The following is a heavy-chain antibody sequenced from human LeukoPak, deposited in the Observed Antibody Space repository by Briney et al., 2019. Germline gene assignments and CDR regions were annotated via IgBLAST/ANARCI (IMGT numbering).Heavy chain of an antibody. Sequence: PGGSLRLSCAVSGFAFGSEAMSWVRQSPARGLEWVASISPGGGTTYYADYVKGRFIISRDNSNNTLFVQMNSLRAEDTAVYYCANGAAAGSNYYYYYYMDVWGKGTTVTVSS. D-gene: IGHD6-13*01. V-gene: IGHV3-23*01. CDR3: ANGAAAGSNYYYYYYMDV. CDR1: GFAFGSEA. CDR2: ISPGGGTT. J-gene: IGHJ6*03.